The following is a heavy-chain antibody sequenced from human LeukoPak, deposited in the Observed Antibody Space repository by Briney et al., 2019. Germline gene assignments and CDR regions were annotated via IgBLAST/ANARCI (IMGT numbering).Heavy chain of an antibody. Sequence: GGSLRLSCAASGFTFSSYSMNWVRQAPGKGLEWVSYISSSSSTIYYADSVKGRFTISRDNSKNTLYLQMNSLRAEDSAVYYCAKGEEGIVVVPAARTFDYWGQGTLVTVSS. V-gene: IGHV3-48*01. CDR3: AKGEEGIVVVPAARTFDY. CDR1: GFTFSSYS. CDR2: ISSSSSTI. J-gene: IGHJ4*02. D-gene: IGHD2-2*01.